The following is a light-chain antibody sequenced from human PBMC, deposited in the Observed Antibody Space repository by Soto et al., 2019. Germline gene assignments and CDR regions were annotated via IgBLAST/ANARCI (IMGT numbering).Light chain of an antibody. CDR1: QGIANI. J-gene: IGKJ3*01. CDR2: GAS. Sequence: LTQSPSSLPASVGDRATISCRASQGIANILAWYQQKPGKAPKLLFYGASTIQTGVPPRFNGSGSGTDFTLTISSLQPEDFATYYCHQLNSLPNPFGHGTKVDIK. CDR3: HQLNSLPNP. V-gene: IGKV1-9*01.